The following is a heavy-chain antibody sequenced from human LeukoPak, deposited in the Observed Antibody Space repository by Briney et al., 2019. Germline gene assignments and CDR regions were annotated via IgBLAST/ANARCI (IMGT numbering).Heavy chain of an antibody. CDR1: GGSFSGYF. CDR3: ARGSIYYGDSSAYFDY. V-gene: IGHV4-34*01. Sequence: PSETLSLTCSVYGGSFSGYFWTYIRQPPGKGLEWIGEINHRGSTSYNPSLKSRVTISRDTSKNQFSLRLTSVTAADTAVYYCARGSIYYGDSSAYFDYWGHGSLVTVSS. J-gene: IGHJ4*01. D-gene: IGHD3-22*01. CDR2: INHRGST.